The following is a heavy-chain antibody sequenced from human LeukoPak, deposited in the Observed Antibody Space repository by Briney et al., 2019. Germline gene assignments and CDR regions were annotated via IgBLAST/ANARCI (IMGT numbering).Heavy chain of an antibody. D-gene: IGHD3-22*01. V-gene: IGHV3-7*01. J-gene: IGHJ4*02. CDR1: GFTFSSRDW. CDR3: ARDLYRIVVVPHYFDY. CDR2: IKQDGREK. Sequence: GGSLRLSCVASGFTFSSRDWMTWVRQAPGEGLEWVANIKQDGREKYYVDSVKGRFTISRDNAKNSLYLQMNSLRAEDTAVYYCARDLYRIVVVPHYFDYWGQGTLVTVSS.